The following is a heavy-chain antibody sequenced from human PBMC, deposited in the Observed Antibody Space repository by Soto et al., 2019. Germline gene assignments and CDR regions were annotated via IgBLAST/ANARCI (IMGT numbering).Heavy chain of an antibody. CDR2: IYYSGST. Sequence: SDTPYLTCTVSGGSISSGDYYWSWIRQPPGKGLEWIGYIYYSGSTYYNPSLKSRVTISVDTSKNQFSLKLSSVTAADTAVYYCARDSDTAMVSYYYYGMDVWGQGTTVTVSS. CDR1: GGSISSGDYY. CDR3: ARDSDTAMVSYYYYGMDV. V-gene: IGHV4-30-4*02. J-gene: IGHJ6*02. D-gene: IGHD5-18*01.